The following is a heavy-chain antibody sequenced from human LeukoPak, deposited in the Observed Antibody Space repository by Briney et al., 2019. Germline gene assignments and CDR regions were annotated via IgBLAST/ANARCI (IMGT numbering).Heavy chain of an antibody. J-gene: IGHJ6*02. CDR1: GFTFSSYG. CDR2: IWYDGSNK. V-gene: IGHV3-33*01. Sequence: GGSLRLSCAASGFTFSSYGMHWVRQAPGKGLEWVAVIWYDGSNKYYADSVKGRFTISRDNSKNTLYLQMNSLRAEDTAVYYCAREVLEYYYHGMDVWGQGTTVTVSS. CDR3: AREVLEYYYHGMDV. D-gene: IGHD1-1*01.